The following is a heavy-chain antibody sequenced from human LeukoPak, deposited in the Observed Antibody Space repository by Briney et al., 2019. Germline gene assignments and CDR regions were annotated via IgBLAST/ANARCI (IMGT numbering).Heavy chain of an antibody. Sequence: PGGSLRLSCAASGFTFSSYSMNWVRQAPGKGLEWVSSISSSSSYIYYADSVKGRFTISRDNAKNSLYLQMNSLRAEDTAVYYCAKDHTGIVGAPLDYWGQGTLVTVSS. D-gene: IGHD1-26*01. V-gene: IGHV3-21*04. J-gene: IGHJ4*02. CDR1: GFTFSSYS. CDR2: ISSSSSYI. CDR3: AKDHTGIVGAPLDY.